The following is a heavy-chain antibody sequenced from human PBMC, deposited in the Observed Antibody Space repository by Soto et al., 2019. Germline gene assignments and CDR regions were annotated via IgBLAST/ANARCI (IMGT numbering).Heavy chain of an antibody. CDR2: ISSSSSYT. CDR1: GFTFSDYY. D-gene: IGHD5-12*01. Sequence: QVQLVESGGGLVKPGGSLRLSCAASGFTFSDYYMSWIRQAPGKGMEWVSYISSSSSYTNYADYVKGRFTISRDNAKNSLYLQMNSLRAEDTAVYYCARDHHRYSGYDYVDYWGQGTLVPVSS. J-gene: IGHJ4*02. CDR3: ARDHHRYSGYDYVDY. V-gene: IGHV3-11*05.